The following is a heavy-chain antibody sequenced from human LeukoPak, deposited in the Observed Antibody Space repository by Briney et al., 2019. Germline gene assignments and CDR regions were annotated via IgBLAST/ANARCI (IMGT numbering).Heavy chain of an antibody. D-gene: IGHD2-2*01. J-gene: IGHJ4*02. Sequence: PGGSLRLSCAASGFTFRSYSINWVRRAPGKGLEWVSSISSSSSYIYYADSVRGRFTISRDDAKNSLYLHMNSLRAEDTAVYYCARVTVPSASAFDYWGQGALVTVSS. CDR2: ISSSSSYI. CDR1: GFTFRSYS. V-gene: IGHV3-21*01. CDR3: ARVTVPSASAFDY.